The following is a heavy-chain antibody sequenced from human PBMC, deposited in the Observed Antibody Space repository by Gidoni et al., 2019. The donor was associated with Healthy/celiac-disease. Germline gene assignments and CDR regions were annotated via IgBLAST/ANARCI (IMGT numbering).Heavy chain of an antibody. V-gene: IGHV3-48*03. D-gene: IGHD1-26*01. Sequence: EVQLVESGGGLVQPGGSLRLSCAASGFPFSSSEMNWVRQAPGKGLEWVSYISSSGSTIYYADSVKGRFTISRDNAKNSLYLQMNSLRAEDTAVYYCARAGFIVGATNYYYYGMDVWGQGTTVTVSS. J-gene: IGHJ6*02. CDR2: ISSSGSTI. CDR1: GFPFSSSE. CDR3: ARAGFIVGATNYYYYGMDV.